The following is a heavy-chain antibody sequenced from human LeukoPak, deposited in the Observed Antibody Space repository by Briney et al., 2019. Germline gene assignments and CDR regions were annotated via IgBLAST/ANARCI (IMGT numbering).Heavy chain of an antibody. D-gene: IGHD6-19*01. CDR1: GFAFSASA. Sequence: PGGSLRLSCAASGFAFSASAMHWVRQASGKGLEWVGRIRTEPNSYATAYAASVKGRFTISRDDSKNTAYLQMNSLKTEDTAVYYCATEGYSSGPDLEYWGRGTLVTVSS. CDR2: IRTEPNSYAT. CDR3: ATEGYSSGPDLEY. V-gene: IGHV3-73*01. J-gene: IGHJ4*02.